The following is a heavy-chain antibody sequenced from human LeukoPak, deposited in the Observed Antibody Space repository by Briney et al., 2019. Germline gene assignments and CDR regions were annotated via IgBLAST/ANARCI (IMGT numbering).Heavy chain of an antibody. Sequence: PSETLSLTCAVYGGSFSGYYWSWIRQPPGKGLECIGNMYHSGSTNYNDSLKGRATISLGSSRKEFSLKLTSVTAADTAVYFCASVLPGYWKGDPPYYMDVWGKGTTVTVSS. D-gene: IGHD2-15*01. CDR3: ASVLPGYWKGDPPYYMDV. V-gene: IGHV4-34*11. CDR1: GGSFSGYY. CDR2: MYHSGST. J-gene: IGHJ6*03.